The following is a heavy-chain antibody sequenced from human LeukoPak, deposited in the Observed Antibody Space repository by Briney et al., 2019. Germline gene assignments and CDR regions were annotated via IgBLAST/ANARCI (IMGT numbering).Heavy chain of an antibody. CDR2: IYTTGST. CDR3: ATARAQYGGNSWGGYYYYYMDV. Sequence: PSETLSLTCTVSGGSISSGNYYWSWIRQPAGKGLEWIGRIYTTGSTNYNPSLKSRVTMSVDTSKNQFSLRLTSVTAADTAVYYCATARAQYGGNSWGGYYYYYMDVWGKGTTVTISS. J-gene: IGHJ6*03. D-gene: IGHD4-23*01. CDR1: GGSISSGNYY. V-gene: IGHV4-61*02.